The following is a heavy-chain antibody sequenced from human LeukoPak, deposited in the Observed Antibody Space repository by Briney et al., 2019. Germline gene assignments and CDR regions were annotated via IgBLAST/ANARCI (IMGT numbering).Heavy chain of an antibody. J-gene: IGHJ4*02. D-gene: IGHD1-1*01. CDR2: ISAYSGST. CDR1: GYTFTTYG. CDR3: ARDRDWNLDY. V-gene: IGHV1-18*01. Sequence: ASVKVSCKASGYTFTTYGISWVRQAPGQGLEWMGWISAYSGSTNYAQNLQGRVTMTTDTSTSTAYMELRSLRSDDTASYYCARDRDWNLDYWGQGTLVTVSS.